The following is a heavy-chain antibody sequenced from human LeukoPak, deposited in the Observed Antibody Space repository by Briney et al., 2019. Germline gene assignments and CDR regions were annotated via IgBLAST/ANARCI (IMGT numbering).Heavy chain of an antibody. CDR3: ARLHYPQCLVLLSDS. D-gene: IGHD6-19*01. V-gene: IGHV5-51*01. Sequence: GESLKISCKDSQYTFTSTWIAWVRQMPGKGLEWMGIIHPGDSDTRYSPSFEGHVTISADKSTGTAYLQWSSLKASDTAMYFCARLHYPQCLVLLSDSWGQGTLVTVSS. J-gene: IGHJ4*02. CDR2: IHPGDSDT. CDR1: QYTFTSTW.